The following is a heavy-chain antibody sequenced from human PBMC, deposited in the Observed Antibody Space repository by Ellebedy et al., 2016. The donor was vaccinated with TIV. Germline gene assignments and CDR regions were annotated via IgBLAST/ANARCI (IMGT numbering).Heavy chain of an antibody. D-gene: IGHD3-22*01. V-gene: IGHV3-7*03. CDR1: GFTFTSYW. CDR3: VRDGAYGDYSPGYYGMDV. CDR2: INQDGSRI. J-gene: IGHJ6*02. Sequence: GGSLRLSCAASGFTFTSYWMSWVCQAPGKGLEWVANINQDGSRIYYVDSVKGRFTISRVNAKNSVYLRMNTLRVEDTAVYHCVRDGAYGDYSPGYYGMDVWGQGTTVTVSS.